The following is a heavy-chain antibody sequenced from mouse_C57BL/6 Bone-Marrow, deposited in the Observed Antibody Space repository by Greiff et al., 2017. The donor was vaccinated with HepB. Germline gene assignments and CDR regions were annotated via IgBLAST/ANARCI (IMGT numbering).Heavy chain of an antibody. CDR2: IRNKANGYTT. CDR3: ARSPYYFYFGC. D-gene: IGHD2-10*01. Sequence: EVKLEESGGGLVQPGGSLSLSCAASGFTFTDYYMSWVRQPPGKALEWLGFIRNKANGYTTEYSASVKGRFTISRDNSKSILYLQMNALRAEDSATCYCARSPYYFYFGCWGQGTTLTFAT. V-gene: IGHV7-3*01. J-gene: IGHJ2*01. CDR1: GFTFTDYY.